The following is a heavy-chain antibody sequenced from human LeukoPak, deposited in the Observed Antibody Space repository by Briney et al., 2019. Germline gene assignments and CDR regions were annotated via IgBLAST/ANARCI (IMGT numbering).Heavy chain of an antibody. J-gene: IGHJ5*02. CDR3: ARVLVFLAGPAPNGWSAP. Sequence: ASVKVSCKASGYTFTSHGISWVRQAPGQGLEWMGWISTYNGDTKYTQRLQGRVTLTSDTSTDTVYMEVRSLKSDDTAVYYCARVLVFLAGPAPNGWSAPGAQEPLV. V-gene: IGHV1-18*01. CDR2: ISTYNGDT. CDR1: GYTFTSHG. D-gene: IGHD3-3*01.